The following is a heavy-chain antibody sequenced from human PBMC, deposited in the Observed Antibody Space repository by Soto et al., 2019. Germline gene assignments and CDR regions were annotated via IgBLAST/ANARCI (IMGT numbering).Heavy chain of an antibody. CDR2: SYYRGST. CDR3: ARSVFP. Sequence: QVQLQESGPGLVKPSQTLSLTCTVSGGSISSGGYYWSWIRQHPGKGLEWIGYSYYRGSTYYHPSLERRGTISVDTSKNQFSLKLTSVTAADTAVYYCARSVFPWGQGTLVTVSS. V-gene: IGHV4-31*03. CDR1: GGSISSGGYY. J-gene: IGHJ5*02.